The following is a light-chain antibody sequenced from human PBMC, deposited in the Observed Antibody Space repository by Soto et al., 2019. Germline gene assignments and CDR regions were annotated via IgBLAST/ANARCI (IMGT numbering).Light chain of an antibody. Sequence: DIQMTQSPSSLSASVVDRVTISCRASQPISTNLNWYQQKAWKTPHLLMYGASNLQSGVPSRFTGSGYCTDFTLTISKLQPEDFATYYCQESYCTLGPGTKVDIK. CDR3: QESYCT. CDR2: GAS. V-gene: IGKV1-39*01. J-gene: IGKJ3*01. CDR1: QPISTN.